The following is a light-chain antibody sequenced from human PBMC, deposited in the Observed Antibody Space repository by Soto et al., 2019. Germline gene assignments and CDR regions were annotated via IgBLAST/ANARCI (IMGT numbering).Light chain of an antibody. V-gene: IGKV3-11*01. CDR3: QHRHN. CDR1: QSVSRD. CDR2: DAS. J-gene: IGKJ3*01. Sequence: DIVLTQSPATLSLSPGERATLSCRASQSVSRDFAWYQQKPGQAPRLLIYDASNRATGIPARFSGSGSGTDFTLTINGLRPEDFAVYYCQHRHNFGPGTKVDFK.